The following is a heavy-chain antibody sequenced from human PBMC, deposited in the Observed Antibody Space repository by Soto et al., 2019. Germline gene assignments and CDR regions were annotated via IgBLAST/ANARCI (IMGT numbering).Heavy chain of an antibody. J-gene: IGHJ4*02. D-gene: IGHD6-19*01. Sequence: EVQLVESGGGLVQPGGSLRLSCVASGFTFSDYDMHWVRQVTGKGLEWVSGIGTAGDTFYPGSVQGRFTISRENAKNSLYLQVNSLRAEDTAVYYCARDRHSLAVGGGFDYWGQGTLVTVSS. V-gene: IGHV3-13*01. CDR1: GFTFSDYD. CDR2: IGTAGDT. CDR3: ARDRHSLAVGGGFDY.